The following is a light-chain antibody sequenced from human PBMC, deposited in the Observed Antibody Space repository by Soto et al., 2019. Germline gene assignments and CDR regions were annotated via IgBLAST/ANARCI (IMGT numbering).Light chain of an antibody. J-gene: IGLJ1*01. CDR1: SSDVGSYNL. V-gene: IGLV2-23*03. Sequence: QSVLTQPASVSGSPGQSITISCTGTSSDVGSYNLVSWYQQHPGKAPKLMIYEGSKRPSGVSNRFSGSKSGNKASLTISGLQAEDEADYYCCSYAGSSTFYVFGTGTKGTVL. CDR2: EGS. CDR3: CSYAGSSTFYV.